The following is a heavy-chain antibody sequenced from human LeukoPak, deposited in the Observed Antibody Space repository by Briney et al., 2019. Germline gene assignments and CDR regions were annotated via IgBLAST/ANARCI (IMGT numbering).Heavy chain of an antibody. Sequence: GGSLRLSCAASGFTFSSYGMHWVRQAPGKGPEWVAIISYDGSNKYYADSVQGRFTISRDNSKNTLYLQMNSLRAEDTAVYYCAKHYDTHAFDIWGQGTLVTVSS. CDR2: ISYDGSNK. V-gene: IGHV3-30*18. J-gene: IGHJ3*02. CDR3: AKHYDTHAFDI. D-gene: IGHD3-22*01. CDR1: GFTFSSYG.